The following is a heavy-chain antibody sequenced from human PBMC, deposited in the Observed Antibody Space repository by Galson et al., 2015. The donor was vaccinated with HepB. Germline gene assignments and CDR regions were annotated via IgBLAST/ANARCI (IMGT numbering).Heavy chain of an antibody. D-gene: IGHD5-12*01. CDR2: INTNTGNP. J-gene: IGHJ4*02. V-gene: IGHV7-4-1*02. CDR3: ARGFRGGYSGYDLYYFDY. CDR1: GYTFTSYA. Sequence: SVKVSCKASGYTFTSYAMNWVRQAPGQGLEWMGWINTNTGNPTYAQGFTGQFVFSLDTSVSTAYLQISSLKAEDTAVYYCARGFRGGYSGYDLYYFDYWGQGTLVTVSS.